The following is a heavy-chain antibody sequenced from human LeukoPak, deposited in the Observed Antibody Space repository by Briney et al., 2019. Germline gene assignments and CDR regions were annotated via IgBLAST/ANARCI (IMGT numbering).Heavy chain of an antibody. CDR2: IYYSGST. D-gene: IGHD6-13*01. CDR3: ARPRKYSSDAFDI. J-gene: IGHJ3*02. Sequence: SETLSLTCTVSGGSISSYNWSWIRQPPGKGLEWIGYIYYSGSTNYNPSLKGRVTISVDTSKNQFSLKLSSVTAADTAVYYCARPRKYSSDAFDIWGQGTMVTVSS. V-gene: IGHV4-59*08. CDR1: GGSISSYN.